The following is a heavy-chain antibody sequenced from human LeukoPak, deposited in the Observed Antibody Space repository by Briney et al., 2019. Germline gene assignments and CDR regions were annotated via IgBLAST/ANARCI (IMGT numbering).Heavy chain of an antibody. CDR3: ARNEDYSDSTGYYSTFYLDS. CDR2: ISGGGGST. J-gene: IGHJ4*02. Sequence: PGGSLRLSCAASGFTFSSYAMSWVRQAPGKGLEWVSTISGGGGSTYFAGSVKGRFTISRDNSKNTLYLQMKSLRAEDTAVYYCARNEDYSDSTGYYSTFYLDSWGQGTLVTVSS. CDR1: GFTFSSYA. V-gene: IGHV3-23*01. D-gene: IGHD3-22*01.